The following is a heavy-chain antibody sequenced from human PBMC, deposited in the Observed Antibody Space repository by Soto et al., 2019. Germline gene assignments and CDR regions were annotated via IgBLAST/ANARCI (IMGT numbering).Heavy chain of an antibody. CDR3: TSDRGIAVAGPNWFDH. CDR2: IRSKAYGGTT. CDR1: GFTFGDYA. J-gene: IGHJ5*02. Sequence: GGSLRLSCTASGFTFGDYAMSWFRQAPGKGLEWVGFIRSKAYGGTTEYAASVKGRFTISRDDPKSIAYLQMHSLKTEDTAVYYCTSDRGIAVAGPNWFDHWGQGTLVTVSS. V-gene: IGHV3-49*03. D-gene: IGHD6-19*01.